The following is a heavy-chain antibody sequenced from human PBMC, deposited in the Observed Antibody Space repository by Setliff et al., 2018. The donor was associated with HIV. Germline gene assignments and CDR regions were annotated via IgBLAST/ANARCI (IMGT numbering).Heavy chain of an antibody. CDR1: GYFFLNTDW. Sequence: PGESLKISCTGSGYFFLNTDWSAWVRQMPGKGLEGMGSIFPGDSDTRYSPSFQGQVTISADKSISTVYLHWGSLKASDTAMYYCAIHRVGYSGYAIPILDYWGQGVLVTVSS. J-gene: IGHJ4*02. D-gene: IGHD5-12*01. V-gene: IGHV5-51*01. CDR2: IFPGDSDT. CDR3: AIHRVGYSGYAIPILDY.